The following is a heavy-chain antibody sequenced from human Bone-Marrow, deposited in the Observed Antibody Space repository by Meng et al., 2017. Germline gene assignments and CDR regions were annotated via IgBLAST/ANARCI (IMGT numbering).Heavy chain of an antibody. CDR1: GFTFSSYW. Sequence: EVHLVDSGGALVQAVGSLRLSCTASGFTFSSYWMHWVRQAPGKGPVWVSRINTDGSSTDYADYVKGRFTISRDNAKNTLYLQMNSLRAEDTAMYYCARFTPFDYWGQGTLVTVSS. V-gene: IGHV3-74*01. CDR2: INTDGSST. J-gene: IGHJ4*02. CDR3: ARFTPFDY.